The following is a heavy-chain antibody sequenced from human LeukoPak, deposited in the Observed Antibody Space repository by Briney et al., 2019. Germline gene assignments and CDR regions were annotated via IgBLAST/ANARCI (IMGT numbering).Heavy chain of an antibody. Sequence: GASVKVSCKASGGTFSSYAINWVRQATGQGLEWMGWMNPNSGNTGYAQKFQGRVTITRNTSISTAYMELSSLRSEDTAVYYCARGHRGTSNWIHYYYYMDVWGKGTTVTVSS. CDR1: GGTFSSYA. V-gene: IGHV1-8*03. D-gene: IGHD1-1*01. CDR2: MNPNSGNT. J-gene: IGHJ6*03. CDR3: ARGHRGTSNWIHYYYYMDV.